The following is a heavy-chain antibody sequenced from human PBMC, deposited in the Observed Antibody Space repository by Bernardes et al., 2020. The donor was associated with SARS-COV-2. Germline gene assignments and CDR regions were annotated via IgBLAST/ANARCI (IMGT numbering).Heavy chain of an antibody. Sequence: SETLSLTCTVSGGSISSSSFYLGWVRQPPGKGLEWIGCVYYNGITYHDPSLKSRVTMSVDTSKNQFSLKLTSLTAADTAVYYCASPATAHSSSWVDYYGFDVWGQGTTVTVSS. V-gene: IGHV4-39*01. CDR1: GGSISSSSFY. CDR2: VYYNGIT. J-gene: IGHJ6*02. D-gene: IGHD6-13*01. CDR3: ASPATAHSSSWVDYYGFDV.